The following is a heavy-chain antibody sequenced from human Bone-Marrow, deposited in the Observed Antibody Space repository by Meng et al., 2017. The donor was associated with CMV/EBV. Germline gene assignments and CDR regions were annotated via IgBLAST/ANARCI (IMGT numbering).Heavy chain of an antibody. V-gene: IGHV3-48*03. CDR2: ISSSGSTM. D-gene: IGHD3-3*01. Sequence: GESLKIYCAASGFTFSSYEMNWVRQAPGKGLEWVSYISSSGSTMYYADPVKGRFTITRDNAKNSLYLQMNSLRAEATAVYYCARHSLRFLVPDWGQGTTVTVSS. CDR1: GFTFSSYE. CDR3: ARHSLRFLVPD. J-gene: IGHJ6*02.